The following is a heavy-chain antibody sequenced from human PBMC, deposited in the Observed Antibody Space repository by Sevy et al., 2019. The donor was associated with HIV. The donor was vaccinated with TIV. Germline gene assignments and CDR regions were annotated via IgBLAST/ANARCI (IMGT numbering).Heavy chain of an antibody. CDR2: IKSETDGGAA. CDR1: GITFSSAG. CDR3: TTDLGFYSSK. D-gene: IGHD4-4*01. V-gene: IGHV3-15*01. J-gene: IGHJ4*02. Sequence: GGPLRLSCAASGITFSSAGMSWVRLVPGKGLEWLGRIKSETDGGAADYAAAVKGRFTISRDDSKETLYLQLNSLKTEDTAVYYCTTDLGFYSSKWGQGTLVTVSS.